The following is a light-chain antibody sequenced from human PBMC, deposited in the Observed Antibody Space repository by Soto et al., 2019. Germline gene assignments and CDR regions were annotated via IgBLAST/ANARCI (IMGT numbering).Light chain of an antibody. CDR2: EVS. V-gene: IGLV2-23*02. Sequence: QSVLTQPASVSGSPGQSITISCNGTSSDIGSYNLVSWYQQHPGKAPKLMIYEVSKRPSGVSNRVSGSKSGNTAYLTISGRQDEDEADYYCCSFGGSATIFGGGTKLTVL. J-gene: IGLJ2*01. CDR1: SSDIGSYNL. CDR3: CSFGGSATI.